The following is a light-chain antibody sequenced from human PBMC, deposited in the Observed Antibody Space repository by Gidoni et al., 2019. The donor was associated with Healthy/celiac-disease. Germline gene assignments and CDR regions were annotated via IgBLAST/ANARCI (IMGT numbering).Light chain of an antibody. V-gene: IGKV2-30*01. CDR3: MHGTHWPAWT. CDR2: TVS. CDR1: QTLIYSDGNTY. Sequence: DVVITQSLLSLPVTLGQPASISCRSSQTLIYSDGNTYSNWFQQSPGQSPRRLFYTVSTRDWVVPGRSSSSSSGTDFTLKSSMVEAEDVGVYCCMHGTHWPAWTFXQXTKVEIK. J-gene: IGKJ1*01.